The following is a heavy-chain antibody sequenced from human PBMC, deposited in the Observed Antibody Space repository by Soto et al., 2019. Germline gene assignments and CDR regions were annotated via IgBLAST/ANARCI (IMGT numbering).Heavy chain of an antibody. Sequence: QLQLQESGPGLVKPSETLSLTCTVSGGSISSSSYYWGWIRQPPGKGLEWIGSIYYSGSTYYNPSLKSRVTISVDTSKNQFSLKLSSVTAADTAVYYCARHKEDILTGYTHPYYFDYWGQGTLVTVSS. D-gene: IGHD3-9*01. J-gene: IGHJ4*02. V-gene: IGHV4-39*01. CDR3: ARHKEDILTGYTHPYYFDY. CDR1: GGSISSSSYY. CDR2: IYYSGST.